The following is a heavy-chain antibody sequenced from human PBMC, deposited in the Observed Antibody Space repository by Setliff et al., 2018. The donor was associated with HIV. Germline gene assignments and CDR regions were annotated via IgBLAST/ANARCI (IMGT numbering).Heavy chain of an antibody. J-gene: IGHJ2*01. CDR2: IYHSGNT. CDR3: ARDKTYCNYSRCSRAGWYFDL. CDR1: GDSASNSRYY. D-gene: IGHD2-2*01. V-gene: IGHV4-39*07. Sequence: SETLSLTCTVSGDSASNSRYYWAWIRQPPGKGLEWVGSIYHSGNTHYNPSLKSRVTISVDTSKNQFSLKLSSVTAADTAVYYCARDKTYCNYSRCSRAGWYFDLWGRGTLVTVSS.